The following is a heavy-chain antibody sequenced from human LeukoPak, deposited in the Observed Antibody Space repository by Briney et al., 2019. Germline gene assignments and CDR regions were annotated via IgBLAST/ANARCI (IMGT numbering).Heavy chain of an antibody. Sequence: ASVKVSCKASGYTFTSYDINWVRQDTGQGLEWMGWMNPNSGNTGYAQKFQGRVTMTRNTSISTAYMELSSLRSEDTAVYYCARAEDEEGPRRAGYFDYWGQGTLVTVSS. D-gene: IGHD2-15*01. V-gene: IGHV1-8*01. J-gene: IGHJ4*02. CDR2: MNPNSGNT. CDR3: ARAEDEEGPRRAGYFDY. CDR1: GYTFTSYD.